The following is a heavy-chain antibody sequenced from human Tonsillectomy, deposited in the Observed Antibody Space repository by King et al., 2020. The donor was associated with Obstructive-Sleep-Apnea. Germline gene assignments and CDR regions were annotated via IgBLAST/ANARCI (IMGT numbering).Heavy chain of an antibody. V-gene: IGHV4-31*03. CDR1: GGSISSGGYY. CDR2: IYYSGST. D-gene: IGHD3-10*01. CDR3: ARGVLWFGEPYYFDY. J-gene: IGHJ4*02. Sequence: QLQESGPGLVKPSQTLSLTCTVSGGSISSGGYYWSWIRQHPGKGLEWIGYIYYSGSTYYNPSLKSRVTISVDTSKNQFSLKLSSVTAADTAVYYCARGVLWFGEPYYFDYWGQGTLVTVSS.